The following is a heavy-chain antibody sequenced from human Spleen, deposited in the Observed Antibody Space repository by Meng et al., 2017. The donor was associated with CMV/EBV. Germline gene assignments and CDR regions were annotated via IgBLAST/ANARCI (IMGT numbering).Heavy chain of an antibody. J-gene: IGHJ1*01. Sequence: ASGGTFSSFTITWVRQAPGQGLEWMGRIIPILGTTDYAQKFQGRLTITADKSTSTGYLELSSLRPEDTAVYYCARPSTLTTRAQYFQHWGQGTLVTVSS. V-gene: IGHV1-69*08. CDR3: ARPSTLTTRAQYFQH. D-gene: IGHD1-1*01. CDR1: GGTFSSFT. CDR2: IIPILGTT.